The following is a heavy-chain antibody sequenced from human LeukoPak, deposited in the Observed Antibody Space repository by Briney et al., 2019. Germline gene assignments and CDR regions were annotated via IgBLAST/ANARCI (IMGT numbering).Heavy chain of an antibody. D-gene: IGHD3-10*02. V-gene: IGHV3-48*01. CDR3: AELGITMIGGV. CDR1: GSTFNTYS. CDR2: IGRNTSIK. J-gene: IGHJ6*04. Sequence: GGSLRLSCAASGSTFNTYSMTWVRQAPGKGLEWVSYIGRNTSIKYYADSVKGRFTISRDNAKNSLYLQMNSLRAEDTAVYYCAELGITMIGGVWGKGTTVTISS.